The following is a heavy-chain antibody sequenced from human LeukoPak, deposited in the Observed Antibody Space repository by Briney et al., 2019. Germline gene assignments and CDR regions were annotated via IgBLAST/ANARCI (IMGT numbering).Heavy chain of an antibody. CDR3: AKWGSGSYYKGSFDY. Sequence: GGSLRLSCAASGFTFSSYAMSWVRQAPGKGLEWVSTISGSGENTYYADSVKGRFTVSRDNSKNTLYLQMYSLRVEDTAVYYCAKWGSGSYYKGSFDYWGQGTLVTVSS. D-gene: IGHD3-10*01. J-gene: IGHJ4*02. CDR2: ISGSGENT. CDR1: GFTFSSYA. V-gene: IGHV3-23*01.